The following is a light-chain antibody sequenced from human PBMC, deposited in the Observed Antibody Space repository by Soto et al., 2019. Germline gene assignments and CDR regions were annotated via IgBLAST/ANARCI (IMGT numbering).Light chain of an antibody. CDR2: WAS. V-gene: IGKV4-1*01. Sequence: DAVMTQSPDSLAASLGERATINCKSSQSVLYSSNNKNYLAWYQQKPGQPPKLLIYWASTRESGVPDRFSGSESGTDFTLTISSLQAEDVAVYYCQQYLHTPRTFGQGTKVEIK. J-gene: IGKJ1*01. CDR3: QQYLHTPRT. CDR1: QSVLYSSNNKNY.